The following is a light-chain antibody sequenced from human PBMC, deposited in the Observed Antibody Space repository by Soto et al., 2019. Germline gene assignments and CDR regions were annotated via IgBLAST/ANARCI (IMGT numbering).Light chain of an antibody. Sequence: QSVLTQPASVSGSPGQSITISCTGTNSVVGSYNLVSWYRQHPGKAPKLMIYEVSKRPSGFSNRFSGSKSGNTTSLTISGLQAEDEADYYCSSYAGSSTYVFGTGTKVTVL. V-gene: IGLV2-23*02. CDR1: NSVVGSYNL. J-gene: IGLJ1*01. CDR2: EVS. CDR3: SSYAGSSTYV.